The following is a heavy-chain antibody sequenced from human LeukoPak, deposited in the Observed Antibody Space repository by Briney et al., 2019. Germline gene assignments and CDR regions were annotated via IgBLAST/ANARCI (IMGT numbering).Heavy chain of an antibody. Sequence: AXGFTXXXXXMXXVRQAPGXXVEGVXXXXCSSSYIYYADSVKSRFTLSSDNAKNSLYLQMNSLRAEDTAVYYCARDPSPYGDSTDALDYWGRGTLVTVSS. V-gene: IGHV3-21*01. CDR2: XXCSSSYI. D-gene: IGHD4-17*01. J-gene: IGHJ4*02. CDR3: ARDPSPYGDSTDALDY. CDR1: GFTXXXXX.